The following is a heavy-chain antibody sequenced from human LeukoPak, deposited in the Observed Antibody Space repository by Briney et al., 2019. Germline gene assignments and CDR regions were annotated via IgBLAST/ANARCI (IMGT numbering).Heavy chain of an antibody. J-gene: IGHJ5*02. CDR1: GGTFSSYA. CDR3: ARRRGGRGSSSFWFDP. Sequence: SVKVSCKASGGTFSSYAISWVRQAPGQGLEWMGRIIPIFRIANYAQKFQGRVTITADKSTSTAYMELSSLRSEDTAVYYCARRRGGRGSSSFWFDPWGQGTLVTVSS. CDR2: IIPIFRIA. V-gene: IGHV1-69*04. D-gene: IGHD6-6*01.